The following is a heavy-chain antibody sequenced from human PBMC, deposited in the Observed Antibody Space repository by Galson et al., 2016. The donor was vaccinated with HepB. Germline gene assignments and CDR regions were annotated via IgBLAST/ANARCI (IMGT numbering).Heavy chain of an antibody. V-gene: IGHV5-51*01. D-gene: IGHD3-10*01. Sequence: QSGAEVKKPGESLKISCKGSGYSFTNYWIGWVRQMPGKGLEWMGIIYPGDSNIRYSPSFQGQVTISADKSINTAYLQWSSLRASDTAMYSCARSYYGSGSYAVDYFDFWGQGTLVTVSS. CDR2: IYPGDSNI. J-gene: IGHJ4*02. CDR3: ARSYYGSGSYAVDYFDF. CDR1: GYSFTNYW.